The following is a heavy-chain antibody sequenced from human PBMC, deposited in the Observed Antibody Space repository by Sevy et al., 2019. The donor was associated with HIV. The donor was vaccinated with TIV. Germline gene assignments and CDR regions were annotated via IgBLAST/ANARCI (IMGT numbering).Heavy chain of an antibody. D-gene: IGHD4-17*01. CDR1: GFTFSSYE. CDR2: ISNSGTSM. CDR3: ARDLPRSATTVAHFDC. Sequence: GGSLRLSCVASGFTFSSYEMNWVRQAPGKGLEWVSYISNSGTSMYYSDSVKGRFTISRDNARNSLYLQMNSLRAEDTAVYYCARDLPRSATTVAHFDCWGQGTLVTVSS. J-gene: IGHJ4*02. V-gene: IGHV3-48*03.